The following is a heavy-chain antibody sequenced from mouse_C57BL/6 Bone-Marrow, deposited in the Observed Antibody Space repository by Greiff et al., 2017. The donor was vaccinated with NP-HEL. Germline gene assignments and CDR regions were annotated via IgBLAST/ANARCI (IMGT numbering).Heavy chain of an antibody. D-gene: IGHD1-1*01. CDR1: GYTFTTYW. Sequence: VQLQQPGAELVKPGASVKLSCKASGYTFTTYWMHWVKQRPGQGLEWIGMIHPNSGSTNYNEKFKSKATSTVDKSSSTAYMQLSSLTSEDSAVYYCARDGSSSWFAYWGQGTLVTVSA. CDR3: ARDGSSSWFAY. CDR2: IHPNSGST. V-gene: IGHV1-64*01. J-gene: IGHJ3*01.